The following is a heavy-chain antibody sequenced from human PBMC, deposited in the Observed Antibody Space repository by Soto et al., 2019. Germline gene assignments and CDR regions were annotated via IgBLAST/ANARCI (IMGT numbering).Heavy chain of an antibody. CDR2: ISGSGGST. CDR1: GFTFSSHA. CDR3: ASPGPTMIVVVITLLDY. J-gene: IGHJ4*02. D-gene: IGHD3-22*01. Sequence: PGGSLRLSCAASGFTFSSHAMSWVRQAPGKGLGWVSAISGSGGSTYYADSVKGRFTISRDNSKNTLYLQMNSLRAEDTAVYYCASPGPTMIVVVITLLDYWGQGTLVTVSS. V-gene: IGHV3-23*01.